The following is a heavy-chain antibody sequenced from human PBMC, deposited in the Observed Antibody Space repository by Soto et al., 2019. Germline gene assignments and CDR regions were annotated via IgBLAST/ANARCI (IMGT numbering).Heavy chain of an antibody. CDR1: GGSISSYY. V-gene: IGHV4-59*08. D-gene: IGHD5-18*01. CDR3: ARHGVRKDTPRVGIQLWPPFDY. Sequence: PSETLSLTCTVSGGSISSYYWSWIRQPPGKGLEWIGYIYYSGSINYNPSLKSRVTISVDTSKNQFSLKLSSVTAADTAVYYCARHGVRKDTPRVGIQLWPPFDYWGQGTLVTVSS. J-gene: IGHJ4*02. CDR2: IYYSGSI.